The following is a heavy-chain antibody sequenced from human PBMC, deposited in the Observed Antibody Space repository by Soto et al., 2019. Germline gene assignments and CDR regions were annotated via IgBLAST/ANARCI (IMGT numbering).Heavy chain of an antibody. Sequence: SETLSLTCTVSGDTIGSYYWSWIRQPPGKGLEWIGYIYFTGSTNYNPSLKSRVTISVDTSKNQFSLKLSSVTAADTAVYYCARGSCSSASCYTGDYWGQGTLVTVSS. CDR2: IYFTGST. V-gene: IGHV4-59*01. D-gene: IGHD2-2*02. J-gene: IGHJ4*02. CDR3: ARGSCSSASCYTGDY. CDR1: GDTIGSYY.